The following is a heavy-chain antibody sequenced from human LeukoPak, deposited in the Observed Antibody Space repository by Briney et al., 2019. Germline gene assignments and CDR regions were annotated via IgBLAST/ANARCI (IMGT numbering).Heavy chain of an antibody. CDR2: IIPIFGTA. J-gene: IGHJ4*02. Sequence: SVKVSCXASGGTFSSYAISWVRHARGQGLEWMGGIIPIFGTANYAQKFQGRVTITADESTSTAYMELSSLRSEDAAVYYCARSGGLERRLGVWGQGTLVTVSS. V-gene: IGHV1-69*01. D-gene: IGHD1-1*01. CDR1: GGTFSSYA. CDR3: ARSGGLERRLGV.